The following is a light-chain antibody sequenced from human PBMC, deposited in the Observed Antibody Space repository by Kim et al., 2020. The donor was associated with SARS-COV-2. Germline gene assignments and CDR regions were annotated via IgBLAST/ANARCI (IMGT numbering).Light chain of an antibody. CDR3: QQYNNYPYT. CDR1: QSINIW. Sequence: SASVGDRVTITCRASQSINIWLAWYQQKPEKAPKLLIYKASNLETGVPSRFSGSGSGTEFTLTISSLQPDDFATYYCQQYNNYPYTFGQGTKLEIK. V-gene: IGKV1-5*03. CDR2: KAS. J-gene: IGKJ2*01.